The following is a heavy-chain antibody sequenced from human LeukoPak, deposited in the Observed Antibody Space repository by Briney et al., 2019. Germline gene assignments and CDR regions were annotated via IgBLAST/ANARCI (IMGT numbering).Heavy chain of an antibody. Sequence: SETLSLTCTVSVGSISSSSYYWGWIRQPPGKGLEWIGSIYYSGSTYYNPSLKSRVTISVDTSKNQFSLKLSSVTAADTAVYYCASRGPLSSYGGTRWAIRRVRGFDYWGQGTLVTVSS. V-gene: IGHV4-39*07. CDR2: IYYSGST. CDR1: VGSISSSSYY. D-gene: IGHD3-10*01. J-gene: IGHJ4*02. CDR3: ASRGPLSSYGGTRWAIRRVRGFDY.